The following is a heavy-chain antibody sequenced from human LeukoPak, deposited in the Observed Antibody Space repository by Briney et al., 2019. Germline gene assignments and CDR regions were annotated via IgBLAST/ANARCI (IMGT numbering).Heavy chain of an antibody. CDR2: ISPYNGDT. CDR3: ARKRGGCYPD. Sequence: ASVTVSCKSSGYTFAHYDICWVRQAPGQGLEWMGRISPYNGDTYYAQKLQGRVTMTTDTSTRTAYLQLESLTSDDTAAYYCARKRGGCYPDWGQGTLVIVSS. J-gene: IGHJ4*02. CDR1: GYTFAHYD. D-gene: IGHD2-15*01. V-gene: IGHV1-18*01.